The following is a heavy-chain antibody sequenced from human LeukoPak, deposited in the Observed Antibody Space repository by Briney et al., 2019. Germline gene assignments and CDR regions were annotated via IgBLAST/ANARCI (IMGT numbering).Heavy chain of an antibody. V-gene: IGHV4-59*08. CDR3: ARLLPTWTYYYGSGSSLHPYYFDY. Sequence: SETLSLTCTVSGGSISSYYWSWIRQPPGKGLEWIGYIYYSGSTNYNPSLKSRVTISVDTSKNQFSLKLSSVTAADTAVYYCARLLPTWTYYYGSGSSLHPYYFDYWGQGTLVTVSS. D-gene: IGHD3-10*01. CDR2: IYYSGST. CDR1: GGSISSYY. J-gene: IGHJ4*02.